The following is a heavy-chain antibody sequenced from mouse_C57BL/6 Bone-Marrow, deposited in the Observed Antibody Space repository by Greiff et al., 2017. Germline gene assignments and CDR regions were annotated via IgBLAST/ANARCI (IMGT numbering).Heavy chain of an antibody. CDR3: TSTTGRSWFAY. CDR1: GYTFTDYE. V-gene: IGHV1-15*01. D-gene: IGHD4-1*01. CDR2: IDPETGGT. Sequence: QVHVKQSGAELVRPGASVTLSCKASGYTFTDYEMHWVKQTPVHGLEWIGAIDPETGGTAYTQKFKGKAILTADKSSSTAYMELRSLTSENSAVYYCTSTTGRSWFAYWGQGTLVTVSA. J-gene: IGHJ3*01.